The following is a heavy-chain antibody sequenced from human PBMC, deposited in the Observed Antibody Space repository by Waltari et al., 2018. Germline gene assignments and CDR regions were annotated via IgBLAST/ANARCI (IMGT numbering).Heavy chain of an antibody. CDR1: GGSFDNYY. Sequence: QVQLQESGPGLVKPSETLSLTCTVSGGSFDNYYWAWIRQPAGKGLEWIGRIYASGTTNYNPALKSRVTMSIDTSKIHFALQLNSMTAADTATYYCARGGVGYGGGVCYDYWGQGALVTVSS. V-gene: IGHV4-4*07. J-gene: IGHJ4*02. CDR2: IYASGTT. CDR3: ARGGVGYGGGVCYDY. D-gene: IGHD2-21*02.